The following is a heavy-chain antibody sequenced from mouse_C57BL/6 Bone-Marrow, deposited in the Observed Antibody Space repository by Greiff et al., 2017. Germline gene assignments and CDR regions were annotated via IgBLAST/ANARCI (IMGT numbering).Heavy chain of an antibody. CDR3: ARARFRYWYFDV. CDR2: ISDGGSYT. Sequence: EVQLVESGGGLVKPGGSLKLSCAASGFTFSSYAMSWVRQTPEKRLEWVATISDGGSYTYYPDNVKGRFTISRDNAKNNLYLQMSHLKSDYTAMYYCARARFRYWYFDVWGTGTTVTVSS. J-gene: IGHJ1*03. V-gene: IGHV5-4*01. CDR1: GFTFSSYA.